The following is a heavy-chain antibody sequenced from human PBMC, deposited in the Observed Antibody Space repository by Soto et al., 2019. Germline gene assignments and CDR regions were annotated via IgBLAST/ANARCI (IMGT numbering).Heavy chain of an antibody. D-gene: IGHD3-9*01. CDR3: TRELRYFDWLSPHFDY. V-gene: IGHV1-69*13. J-gene: IGHJ4*02. Sequence: ASVKVSCKASGGTFSSYAISWVRQAPGQGLGWMGGIIPIFGTANYAQKFQGRVTITADESTSTAYMELSSLRSEDTAVYYCTRELRYFDWLSPHFDYWGQGTLVTVSS. CDR1: GGTFSSYA. CDR2: IIPIFGTA.